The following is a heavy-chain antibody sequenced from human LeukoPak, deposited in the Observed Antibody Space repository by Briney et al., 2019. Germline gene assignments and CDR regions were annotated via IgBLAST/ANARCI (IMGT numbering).Heavy chain of an antibody. D-gene: IGHD3-3*01. CDR3: ARSITIFGVARYYFDY. CDR1: GFTFSSYS. V-gene: IGHV3-21*01. Sequence: GGSLRLSCAASGFTFSSYSMNWVRQAPGKGLEWVSSISSSSSYIYYADSVKGRFTISRDNAKSSLYLQMNSLRAEDTAVYYCARSITIFGVARYYFDYWGQGTLVTVSS. CDR2: ISSSSSYI. J-gene: IGHJ4*02.